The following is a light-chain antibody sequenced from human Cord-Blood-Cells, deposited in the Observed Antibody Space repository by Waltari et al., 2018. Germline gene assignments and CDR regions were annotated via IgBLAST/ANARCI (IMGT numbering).Light chain of an antibody. CDR2: EVS. V-gene: IGLV2-8*01. J-gene: IGLJ1*01. CDR1: SSDVGGYNY. Sequence: QSALTQPPSASGSPGQSVTISCTGTSSDVGGYNYVSWYEQHPGKAPKLMIYEVSTRPSGVPERFSGAKSGNTASLTVSGLQAEDEADYYCSSYAGSNNYVFGTGTKVTVL. CDR3: SSYAGSNNYV.